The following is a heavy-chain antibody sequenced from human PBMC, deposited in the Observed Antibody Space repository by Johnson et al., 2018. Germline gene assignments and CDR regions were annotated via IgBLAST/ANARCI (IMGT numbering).Heavy chain of an antibody. J-gene: IGHJ3*02. CDR3: ARDRDYYDSHGDGTFDI. V-gene: IGHV3-33*01. Sequence: VQLVESGGGLVQPGRSLRLSCAASGFTFSNYGMHWVRQAPGKGLEWVAVIWYDGSNKYHADSVKGRFTISRDNSKNTLYLQMNSLRAEDTAVYYCARDRDYYDSHGDGTFDIWGQGTVVTVSS. CDR2: IWYDGSNK. CDR1: GFTFSNYG. D-gene: IGHD3-22*01.